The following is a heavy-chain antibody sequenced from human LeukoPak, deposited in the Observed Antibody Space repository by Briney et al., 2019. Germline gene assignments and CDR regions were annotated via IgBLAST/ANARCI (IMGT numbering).Heavy chain of an antibody. CDR1: GLSVRGSY. CDR2: IYSGDRT. CDR3: ARARNNYDSSGYSALDY. D-gene: IGHD3-22*01. Sequence: GGSLRLSCVASGLSVRGSYMSWVRQAPGKGLEWVSVIYSGDRTYYADSVKGRFTISRDTSKNTLYLQMNSLRAEDTAVYYCARARNNYDSSGYSALDYWGQGTLVTVSS. J-gene: IGHJ4*02. V-gene: IGHV3-53*01.